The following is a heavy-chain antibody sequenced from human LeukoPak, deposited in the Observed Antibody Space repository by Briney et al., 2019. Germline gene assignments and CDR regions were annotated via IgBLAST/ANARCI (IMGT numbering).Heavy chain of an antibody. CDR2: IIPILGIA. J-gene: IGHJ6*02. CDR3: ARSLGGVPAASSGYYYGMDV. V-gene: IGHV1-69*02. Sequence: SVKVSCKASGGTFSSYTISWVRQAPGQGLEWMGRIIPILGIASYAQKFQGRVTITADKSTSTAYMELSSLRSEDTAVYYCARSLGGVPAASSGYYYGMDVWGQGTTVTVSS. D-gene: IGHD2-2*01. CDR1: GGTFSSYT.